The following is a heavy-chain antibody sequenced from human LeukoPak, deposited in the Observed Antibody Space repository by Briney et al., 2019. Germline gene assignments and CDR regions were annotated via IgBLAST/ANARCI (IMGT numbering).Heavy chain of an antibody. J-gene: IGHJ6*03. Sequence: ASVKVSCKASGYTFTSYDINWVRQATGQGLEWMGWMNPNSGNTGYAQKFQGRVTMTRNTSISTAYMELSSLRSEDTAVYYCAIRYGSGEKYYYSYYMDVWGKGTTVTVSS. CDR2: MNPNSGNT. D-gene: IGHD3-10*01. CDR3: AIRYGSGEKYYYSYYMDV. CDR1: GYTFTSYD. V-gene: IGHV1-8*01.